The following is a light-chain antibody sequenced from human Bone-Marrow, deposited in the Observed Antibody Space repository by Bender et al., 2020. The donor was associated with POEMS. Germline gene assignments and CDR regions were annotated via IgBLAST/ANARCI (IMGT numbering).Light chain of an antibody. J-gene: IGLJ3*02. V-gene: IGLV1-36*01. CDR1: SSNFGSAYA. CDR2: YDD. CDR3: SAWDDSLSGWV. Sequence: QSVLTQPPSVSGAPGQRVTISCTGSSSNFGSAYAAHSYQQVPGAATKLLIYYDDLLTSGVSDRFSASKSGTAASLAISELQSEDEALYYCSAWDDSLSGWVFGGGTKLTVL.